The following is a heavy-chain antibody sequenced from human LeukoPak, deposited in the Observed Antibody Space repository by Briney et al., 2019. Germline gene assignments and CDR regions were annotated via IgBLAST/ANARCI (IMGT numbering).Heavy chain of an antibody. D-gene: IGHD3-3*01. Sequence: PGGSLRLSCAASGFSFSSYAMHWVRQAPGKGLEWVAVISYDGRNEYYADSVKGRFTISRDISKNTLYLQMNSLRPEDTAVYYCARGGDSWSGYSYGMDVWGQGTTVTVSS. CDR1: GFSFSSYA. V-gene: IGHV3-30-3*01. J-gene: IGHJ6*02. CDR2: ISYDGRNE. CDR3: ARGGDSWSGYSYGMDV.